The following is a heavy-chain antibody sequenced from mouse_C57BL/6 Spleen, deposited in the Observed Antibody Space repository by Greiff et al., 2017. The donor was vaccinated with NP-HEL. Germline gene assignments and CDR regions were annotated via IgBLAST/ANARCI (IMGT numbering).Heavy chain of an antibody. CDR1: GYAFSSSW. V-gene: IGHV1-82*01. CDR2: IYPGDGAT. J-gene: IGHJ2*01. Sequence: VKLMESGPELVKPGASVKISCKASGYAFSSSWMNWVKHRPGKGLEWIGRIYPGDGATNYNGKFKGKATLTADKSSSTAYMQLSSLTSEDSAVYFCARSETAHFDYWGQGTTLTVSS. D-gene: IGHD3-2*01. CDR3: ARSETAHFDY.